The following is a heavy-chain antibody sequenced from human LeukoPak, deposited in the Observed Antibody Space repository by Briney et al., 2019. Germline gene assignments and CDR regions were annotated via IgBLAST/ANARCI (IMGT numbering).Heavy chain of an antibody. CDR1: GGSTSSSSYY. CDR2: IYYSGST. V-gene: IGHV4-39*01. Sequence: SETLSLTCTVSGGSTSSSSYYWGGIRQPPGEGLEWIGSIYYSGSTYYNPSLKSRVTISVDTSKNQFSLNLSSVTAADTAVYYCAEIGYYYYYMDVWGKGTTVTVSS. CDR3: AEIGYYYYYMDV. J-gene: IGHJ6*03.